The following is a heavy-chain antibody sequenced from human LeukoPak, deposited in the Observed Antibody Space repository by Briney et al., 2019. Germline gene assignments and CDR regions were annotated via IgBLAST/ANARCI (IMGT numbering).Heavy chain of an antibody. J-gene: IGHJ6*03. V-gene: IGHV3-23*01. CDR3: AKIRGVIIPHYMDV. CDR1: GFTFSSYA. Sequence: GGSLRLSCAASGFTFSSYAMHWVRQAPGKGLEWVSAISGSGGSTYYADSVKGRFTISRDNSKNTLYLQMNSLRAEDTAVYYCAKIRGVIIPHYMDVWGKGTTVTVSS. D-gene: IGHD3-10*01. CDR2: ISGSGGST.